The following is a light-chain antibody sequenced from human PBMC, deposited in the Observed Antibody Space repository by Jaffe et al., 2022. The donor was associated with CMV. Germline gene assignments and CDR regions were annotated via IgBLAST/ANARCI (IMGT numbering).Light chain of an antibody. J-gene: IGKJ4*01. CDR1: QSVSSN. CDR2: GAS. Sequence: EIVMTQSPATLSVSPGERVTLSCRASQSVSSNLAWYQQKPGQAPSLLIYGASTRATSIPARFSGSGSRTEFTLTISSLQSEDFAVYYCQQYNNWPLTFGGGTKVEIK. CDR3: QQYNNWPLT. V-gene: IGKV3-15*01.